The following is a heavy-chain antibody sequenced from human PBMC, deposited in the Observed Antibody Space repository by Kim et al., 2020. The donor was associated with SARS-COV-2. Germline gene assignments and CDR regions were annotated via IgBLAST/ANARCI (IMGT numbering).Heavy chain of an antibody. J-gene: IGHJ6*02. CDR2: IGTAGDT. V-gene: IGHV3-13*01. D-gene: IGHD1-26*01. CDR3: ARDGRGYSRYYYYGMDV. CDR1: GFTFSSYD. Sequence: GGSLRLSCAASGFTFSSYDMHWVRQATGKGLEWVSAIGTAGDTYYPGSVKGRFTISRENAKNSLYLQMNSLRAGDTAVYYCARDGRGYSRYYYYGMDVWGQGTTVTVSS.